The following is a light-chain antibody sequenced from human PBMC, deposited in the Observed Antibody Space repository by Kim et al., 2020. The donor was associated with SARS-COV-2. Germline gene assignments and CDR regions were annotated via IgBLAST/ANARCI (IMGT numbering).Light chain of an antibody. Sequence: DIVLTQSPVTLSLSPGERATLSCRASQSVSNTYLAWYQQKPGQAPRLLIYGASSRATGIPDRFSGSGSGTDFTLTISRLEPEDFAVYYCQQYGNSPPYTFGQGTKLE. CDR2: GAS. CDR1: QSVSNTY. V-gene: IGKV3-20*01. CDR3: QQYGNSPPYT. J-gene: IGKJ2*01.